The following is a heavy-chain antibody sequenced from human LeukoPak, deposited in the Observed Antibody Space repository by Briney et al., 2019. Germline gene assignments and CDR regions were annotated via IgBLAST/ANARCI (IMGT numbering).Heavy chain of an antibody. CDR1: GGSISSSSYY. J-gene: IGHJ4*02. CDR2: MYNTGIT. V-gene: IGHV4-39*07. CDR3: ARGEQLEYPPLQ. Sequence: SETVSLTCTVSGGSISSSSYYWGWIRQSPGKGLEWLGSMYNTGITYYNPSLKSRVTISVATSKNQFSLKLSSVTAADTAVYYCARGEQLEYPPLQWGQGTLVTVSS. D-gene: IGHD6-13*01.